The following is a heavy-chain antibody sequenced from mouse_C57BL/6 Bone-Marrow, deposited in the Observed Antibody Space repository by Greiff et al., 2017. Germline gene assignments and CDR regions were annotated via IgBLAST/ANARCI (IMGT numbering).Heavy chain of an antibody. D-gene: IGHD2-2*01. J-gene: IGHJ3*01. V-gene: IGHV6-3*01. CDR1: GFTFSNYW. CDR3: LIWLRRKGFAY. CDR2: IRLKSDNYAT. Sequence: DVHLVESGGGLVQPGGSMKLSCVASGFTFSNYWMNWVRQSPEKGLEWVAQIRLKSDNYATHYAESVKVRFTISRDDSKSSVYLQMNNLRAEDTGIYYCLIWLRRKGFAYWGQGTLVTVSA.